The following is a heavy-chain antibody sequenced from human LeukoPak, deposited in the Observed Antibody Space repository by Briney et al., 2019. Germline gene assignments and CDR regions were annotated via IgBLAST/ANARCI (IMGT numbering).Heavy chain of an antibody. V-gene: IGHV1-8*01. CDR1: GYTFTSYD. J-gene: IGHJ4*02. Sequence: ASVKVSCKASGYTFTSYDINWVRQATGQGLEWMGWMNPDSGNTGYAQKFQGRVTMTRNTSISTAYMELSSLRSEDTAVYYCQITSSGYYYSHFDYWGQGTLVTVSS. D-gene: IGHD3-22*01. CDR2: MNPDSGNT. CDR3: QITSSGYYYSHFDY.